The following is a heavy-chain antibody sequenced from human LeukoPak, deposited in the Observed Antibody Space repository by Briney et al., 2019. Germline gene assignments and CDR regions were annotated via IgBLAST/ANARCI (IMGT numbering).Heavy chain of an antibody. D-gene: IGHD2-2*03. Sequence: PSGTLSLTCAVSGVSISSNSWWSWVRPPPGKGLEWIGQIYDSGSTNYNPSLKSRVTISVDKSKNQFSLKLNSVTTAATAVYYCARDLDIQSRTPHWGQGTLVTVSS. CDR2: IYDSGST. J-gene: IGHJ4*02. CDR3: ARDLDIQSRTPH. V-gene: IGHV4-4*02. CDR1: GVSISSNSW.